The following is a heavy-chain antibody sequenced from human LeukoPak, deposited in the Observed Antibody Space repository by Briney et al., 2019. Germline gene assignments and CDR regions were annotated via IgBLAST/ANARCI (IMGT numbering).Heavy chain of an antibody. V-gene: IGHV5-51*01. D-gene: IGHD3-10*01. J-gene: IGHJ3*02. CDR2: IYPGDSDT. Sequence: GESLKISCKGSGYSFTSYWIGWVRQMPGKGLEWMGIIYPGDSDTRYSPSFQGQVTISADKSISTAYLQWSSLKASDTAMYYCARLFTMVRGVIIGRDAFDIWGQETMVTVSS. CDR1: GYSFTSYW. CDR3: ARLFTMVRGVIIGRDAFDI.